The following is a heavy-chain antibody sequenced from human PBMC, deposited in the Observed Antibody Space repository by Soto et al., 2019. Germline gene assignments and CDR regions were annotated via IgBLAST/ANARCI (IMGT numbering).Heavy chain of an antibody. CDR3: ARKRTIAAAGLDY. D-gene: IGHD6-13*01. J-gene: IGHJ4*02. CDR2: ISYDGGNK. Sequence: GGSLRLSCAASGFTFSNYDMHWVRQAPGKGLEWVAVISYDGGNKDYADSAKGRFSISRDNSKKTLYLQMNSLRDEDTALYYCARKRTIAAAGLDYWGQGTLVTSPQ. V-gene: IGHV3-30*03. CDR1: GFTFSNYD.